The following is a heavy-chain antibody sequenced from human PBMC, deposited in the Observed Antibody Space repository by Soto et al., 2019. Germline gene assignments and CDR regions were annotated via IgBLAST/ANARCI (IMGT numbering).Heavy chain of an antibody. CDR1: GGSISSYY. V-gene: IGHV4-59*08. Sequence: SETLSLTCTVSGGSISSYYWSWIRQPPGKGLEWIGYIYYSGSTNYNPSLKSRLTISVDTSKNQFSLKLSSVTAADTAVYYCAGQGQYSSGPFDFWGLGTLVTVSS. CDR2: IYYSGST. CDR3: AGQGQYSSGPFDF. J-gene: IGHJ4*02. D-gene: IGHD6-19*01.